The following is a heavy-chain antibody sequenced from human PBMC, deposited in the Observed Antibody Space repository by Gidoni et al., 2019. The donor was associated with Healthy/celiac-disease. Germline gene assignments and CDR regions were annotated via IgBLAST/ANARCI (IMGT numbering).Heavy chain of an antibody. Sequence: EVQLVESGGGLSLPGGSLRLSCAASGFTVSSNYMSWVRQAPGKGLEWVSVIYSGGSTYYADSVKGRFTISRDNSKNTLYLQMNSLRAEDTAVYYCAGRLLSLGGAFDIWGQGTMVTVSS. CDR1: GFTVSSNY. V-gene: IGHV3-53*01. CDR3: AGRLLSLGGAFDI. J-gene: IGHJ3*02. D-gene: IGHD3-16*01. CDR2: IYSGGST.